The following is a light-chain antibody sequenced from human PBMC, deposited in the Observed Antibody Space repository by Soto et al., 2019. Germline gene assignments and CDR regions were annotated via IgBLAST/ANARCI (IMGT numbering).Light chain of an antibody. CDR2: DAS. CDR3: QQYGGSPSIT. CDR1: QSVSNNY. J-gene: IGKJ5*01. V-gene: IGKV3-20*01. Sequence: EIVLTQSPGTLSLSPGERATLSCRASQSVSNNYLAWYQQKPGQAPRLLIYDASGRATGIPDRFSGSGSGTDFTLTVSRLEPEDSAVYYCQQYGGSPSITFGQGTRLEIK.